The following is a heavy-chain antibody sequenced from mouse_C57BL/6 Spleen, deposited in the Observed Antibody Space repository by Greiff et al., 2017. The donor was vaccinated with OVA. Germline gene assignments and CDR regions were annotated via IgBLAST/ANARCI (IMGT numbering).Heavy chain of an antibody. Sequence: VKLQQSGAELVKPGASVKLSCKASGYTFTEYTIHWVKQRSGQGLEWIGWFYPGSGSIKYNEKFKDKATLTADKSSSTVYMELSRLTSEDSAVYFCASPGGRYGSSSSWFAYWGQGTLVTVSA. J-gene: IGHJ3*01. D-gene: IGHD1-1*01. CDR3: ASPGGRYGSSSSWFAY. CDR1: GYTFTEYT. V-gene: IGHV1-62-2*01. CDR2: FYPGSGSI.